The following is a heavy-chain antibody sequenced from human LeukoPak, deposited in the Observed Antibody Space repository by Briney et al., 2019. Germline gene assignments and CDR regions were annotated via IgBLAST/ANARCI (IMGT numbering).Heavy chain of an antibody. CDR2: ISGSGSST. V-gene: IGHV3-23*01. Sequence: LPGGSLRLSCAASGFSFETYAMSWVRQTPGKGLEWVSAISGSGSSTYYADSAKGRFTISRDNSKNTLYLQMNSLRVEDTALYYCAKDRAFLPDYWGQGTLVTVSS. D-gene: IGHD3-3*02. J-gene: IGHJ4*02. CDR3: AKDRAFLPDY. CDR1: GFSFETYA.